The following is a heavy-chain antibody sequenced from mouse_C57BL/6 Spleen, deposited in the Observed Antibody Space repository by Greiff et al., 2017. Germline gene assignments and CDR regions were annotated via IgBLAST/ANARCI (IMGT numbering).Heavy chain of an antibody. Sequence: QVQLQQPGAELVRPGSSVKLSCKASGYTFTSYWMHWVKQRPIQGLEWIGKIDPADSETHYNQKFKDKATLTADKSSSTAYMQLSSLTSEDSAVYYCARGGYDYAMDYWGQGTSVTVSS. V-gene: IGHV1-52*01. CDR1: GYTFTSYW. CDR2: IDPADSET. CDR3: ARGGYDYAMDY. D-gene: IGHD2-14*01. J-gene: IGHJ4*01.